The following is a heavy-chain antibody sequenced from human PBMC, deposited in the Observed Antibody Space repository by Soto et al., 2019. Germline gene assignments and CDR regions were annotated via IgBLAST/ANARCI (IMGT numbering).Heavy chain of an antibody. J-gene: IGHJ5*01. D-gene: IGHD3-10*01. CDR2: IIYDGSNK. Sequence: GGPLRLSCAASGFTLSSSAMHWVCQAPGKGLEWEAAIIYDGSNKYYADSVKGGCTISTENSKSTLYLQMTSLRAEDTALYYCSKNLPGELLPTCFDSWGPGTLVTVSS. CDR1: GFTLSSSA. CDR3: SKNLPGELLPTCFDS. V-gene: IGHV3-30-3*02.